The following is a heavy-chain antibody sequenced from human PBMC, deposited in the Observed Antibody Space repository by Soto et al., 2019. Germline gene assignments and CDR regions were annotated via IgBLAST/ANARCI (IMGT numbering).Heavy chain of an antibody. Sequence: PSEPKRLTCSVAYGPSRVIDWSWIPNPPGKGLEWIGYICYSGSTNYNPSLKSRVTISVDTSKNQLSLKLSSVTAADTAVYYCARGFPRYSRYFDYWGQGT. V-gene: IGHV4-59*01. D-gene: IGHD6-13*01. J-gene: IGHJ4*02. CDR2: ICYSGST. CDR3: ARGFPRYSRYFDY. CDR1: YGPSRVID.